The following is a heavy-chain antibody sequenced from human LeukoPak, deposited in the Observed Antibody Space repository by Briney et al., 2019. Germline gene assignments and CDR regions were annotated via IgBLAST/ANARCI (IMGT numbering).Heavy chain of an antibody. CDR3: AKELRYQLLSLDY. V-gene: IGHV3-30*02. CDR2: IRYDGSNK. Sequence: GGFLRLSCAASGFTFSSYGMHWVRQAPGKGLEWVAFIRYDGSNKYYADSVKGRFTISRDNSKNTLYLQMNSLRAEDTAVYYCAKELRYQLLSLDYWGQGTLVTVSS. D-gene: IGHD2-2*01. CDR1: GFTFSSYG. J-gene: IGHJ4*02.